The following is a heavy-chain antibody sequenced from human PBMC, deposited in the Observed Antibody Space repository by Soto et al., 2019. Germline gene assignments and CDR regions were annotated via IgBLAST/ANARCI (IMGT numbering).Heavy chain of an antibody. J-gene: IGHJ3*02. D-gene: IGHD6-13*01. CDR2: ISGSGGST. Sequence: HPGGSPGLSCAASGFTFRSYSMSWVRQAPGKGLEWVSAISGSGGSTYYADSVKGRFTISRDNSKNTLYLQMNSLRAEDTAVYYCAKDRTAAAVIRDAFDIWGQGTMVTVSS. V-gene: IGHV3-23*01. CDR1: GFTFRSYS. CDR3: AKDRTAAAVIRDAFDI.